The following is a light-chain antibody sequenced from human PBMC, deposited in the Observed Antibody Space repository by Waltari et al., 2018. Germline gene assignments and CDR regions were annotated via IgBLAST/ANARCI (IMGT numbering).Light chain of an antibody. CDR1: QDINTY. J-gene: IGKJ2*01. Sequence: QLTQSPSSLSASVGDRVTITGRASQDINTYLAWYQLKSGKAPKLLITTSSTLQTGVPSGFSGSGSGPDFTLTITSLQPEDLATYYCQQLNTYPYTFGQGTKLEIK. CDR2: TSS. V-gene: IGKV1-9*01. CDR3: QQLNTYPYT.